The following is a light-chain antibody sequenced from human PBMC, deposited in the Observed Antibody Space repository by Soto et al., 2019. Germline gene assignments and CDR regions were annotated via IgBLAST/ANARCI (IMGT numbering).Light chain of an antibody. V-gene: IGKV3-20*01. CDR3: QQYGSAPCT. CDR1: ESVSSNY. Sequence: EIVLTQSPGTLSSSPGERATLSCRASESVSSNYLAWYQQRPGQAPRLLIYAASNRARGIPDGFGGSGYGTDFTLTVSRLETEDFAVYYCQQYGSAPCTFGQGTKV. CDR2: AAS. J-gene: IGKJ1*01.